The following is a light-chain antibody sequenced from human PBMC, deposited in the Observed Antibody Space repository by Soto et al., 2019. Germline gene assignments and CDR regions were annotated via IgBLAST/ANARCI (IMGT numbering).Light chain of an antibody. V-gene: IGLV1-40*01. CDR1: RSNIGAGFD. CDR2: RNN. J-gene: IGLJ3*02. Sequence: QSALTQPPSVSGAPGQRVTISCTGSRSNIGAGFDVNWYQQLPGTAPKLLIYRNNNRPSGVPDRFSGSRSGASASLAITGLQAEDEADYYCQSYDSSLIGSWVFGGGTKLTVL. CDR3: QSYDSSLIGSWV.